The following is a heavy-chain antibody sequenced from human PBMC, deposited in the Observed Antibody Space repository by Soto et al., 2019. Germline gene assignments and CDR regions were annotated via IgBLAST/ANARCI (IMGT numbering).Heavy chain of an antibody. D-gene: IGHD6-19*01. V-gene: IGHV3-9*01. CDR3: AKDNTGWSGSPIDF. Sequence: GGSLRLSCAASGFTLENYAMHWVRQAPGKGLEWVSGISWESGIIGYADSVKGRFTISRGNAKNFLYLQMDSLRAEDTALYYCAKDNTGWSGSPIDFWGQGTLVTVSS. J-gene: IGHJ4*02. CDR1: GFTLENYA. CDR2: ISWESGII.